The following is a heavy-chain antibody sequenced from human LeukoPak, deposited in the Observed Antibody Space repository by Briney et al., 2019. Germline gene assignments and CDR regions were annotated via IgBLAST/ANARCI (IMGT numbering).Heavy chain of an antibody. J-gene: IGHJ3*02. V-gene: IGHV3-7*03. D-gene: IGHD4-11*01. Sequence: GGSLRLSCAASGFTLSSYWMDWVRQAPGKGLEWVANSKGDGSSKYYIDSVKGRFTVSIDNAKNSLYLQMNSLRAEDTAVYYCAKADYSYADAFDIWGQGTMVTVSS. CDR3: AKADYSYADAFDI. CDR2: SKGDGSSK. CDR1: GFTLSSYW.